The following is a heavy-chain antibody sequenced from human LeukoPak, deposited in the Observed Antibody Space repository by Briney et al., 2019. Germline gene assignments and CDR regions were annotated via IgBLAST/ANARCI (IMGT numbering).Heavy chain of an antibody. D-gene: IGHD3-9*01. Sequence: PGGSLRLSCAASGFTFSSYAMSWVRQAPGKGLEWVSAISGSDGSTYYADSVKGRFTISRDNSKNTLYLQMNSLRAEDTAVYYCAKDQLRYFDWSPSNWFDPWGQGTLVTVSS. CDR3: AKDQLRYFDWSPSNWFDP. J-gene: IGHJ5*02. CDR1: GFTFSSYA. V-gene: IGHV3-23*01. CDR2: ISGSDGST.